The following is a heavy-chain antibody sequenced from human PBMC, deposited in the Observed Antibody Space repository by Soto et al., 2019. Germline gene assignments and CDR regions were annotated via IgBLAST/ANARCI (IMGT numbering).Heavy chain of an antibody. D-gene: IGHD2-15*01. CDR1: GFTFSNAW. Sequence: GGSLRLSCAASGFTFSNAWMNWVRQAPGKGLEWVGRIKSKTDGGTTDYAAPVKGRFTISRDDSKNTLYLQMNSLKTEDTAVYYCTTGVEPKDCSGGSCYSPFAFDIWGQGTMVTVSS. J-gene: IGHJ3*02. V-gene: IGHV3-15*07. CDR2: IKSKTDGGTT. CDR3: TTGVEPKDCSGGSCYSPFAFDI.